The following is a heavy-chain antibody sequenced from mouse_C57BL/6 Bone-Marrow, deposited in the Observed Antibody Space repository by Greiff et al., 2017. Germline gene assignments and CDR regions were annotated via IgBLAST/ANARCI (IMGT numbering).Heavy chain of an antibody. CDR2: IYPGSGST. CDR3: ARRAYDYDEVWFAY. V-gene: IGHV1-55*01. Sequence: QVQLKQPGAELVKPGASVKMSCKASGYTFTSYWITWVKQRPGQGLEWIGDIYPGSGSTNYNEKFKSKATLTVDTSSSTAYMQLSSLTSEDSAVYYCARRAYDYDEVWFAYWGQGTLVTVSA. J-gene: IGHJ3*01. D-gene: IGHD2-4*01. CDR1: GYTFTSYW.